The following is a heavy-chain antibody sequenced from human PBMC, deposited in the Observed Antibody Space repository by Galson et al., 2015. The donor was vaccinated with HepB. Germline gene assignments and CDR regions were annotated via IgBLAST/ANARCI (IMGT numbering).Heavy chain of an antibody. J-gene: IGHJ5*02. CDR3: TRDPYDSRAEDNWFDP. CDR2: IRSKAYGGTT. V-gene: IGHV3-49*03. CDR1: GFTFGDYA. D-gene: IGHD3-22*01. Sequence: SLRLSCAASGFTFGDYAMSWFRQAPGKGLEWVGFIRSKAYGGTTEYAASVKGRFTISRDDSKSIAYLQMNSLKTEDTAVYYCTRDPYDSRAEDNWFDPWGQGTLVTVSS.